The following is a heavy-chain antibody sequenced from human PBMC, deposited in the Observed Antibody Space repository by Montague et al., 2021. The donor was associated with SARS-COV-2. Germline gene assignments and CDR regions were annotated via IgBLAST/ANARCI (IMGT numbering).Heavy chain of an antibody. D-gene: IGHD3-10*01. CDR3: SRVTVPRGAIGWFDP. V-gene: IGHV3-21*06. Sequence: SLRLSCAASGLTFNSYTMNWVRQAPGKGLEWVSSLTGSSNYVYYAPSLKGRFTISRDNAKNSVYLQMDSLTVEDTAIYYCSRVTVPRGAIGWFDPWGQGTLVTVSS. CDR1: GLTFNSYT. CDR2: LTGSSNYV. J-gene: IGHJ5*02.